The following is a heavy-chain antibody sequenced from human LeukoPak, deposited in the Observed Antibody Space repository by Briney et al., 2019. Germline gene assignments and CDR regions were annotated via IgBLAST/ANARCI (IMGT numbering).Heavy chain of an antibody. J-gene: IGHJ2*01. CDR1: GFSVSLNY. V-gene: IGHV3-53*01. CDR2: LYSGSDT. CDR3: ARVGDHFHWYLDL. D-gene: IGHD3-3*02. Sequence: GGSLTLSCAASGFSVSLNYMNWVRQAPGKGLEWVSILYSGSDTYYADSVKGRFTISRDSSKNMLFLHMNSLRAEDTAVYYCARVGDHFHWYLDLWGHGTLVTVSS.